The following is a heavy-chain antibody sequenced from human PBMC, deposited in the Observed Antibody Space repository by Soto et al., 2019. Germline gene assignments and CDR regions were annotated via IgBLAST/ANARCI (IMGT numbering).Heavy chain of an antibody. CDR1: GVDFRGSY. V-gene: IGHV3-11*01. D-gene: IGHD6-13*01. CDR3: AGFKEGKILGLSWLDP. J-gene: IGHJ5*02. Sequence: PGGSLRLSCVASGVDFRGSYMNWIRQAPGKGLEWISYISDTGRTIHYADSVKGRFVISRDNSKDSLYLQMNDLRADDTAVYYCAGFKEGKILGLSWLDPWGQGTRGTVSS. CDR2: ISDTGRTI.